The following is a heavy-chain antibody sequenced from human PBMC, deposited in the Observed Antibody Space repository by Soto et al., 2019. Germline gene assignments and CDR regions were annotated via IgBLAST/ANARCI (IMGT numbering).Heavy chain of an antibody. CDR2: ISAYNGNT. J-gene: IGHJ6*02. D-gene: IGHD1-26*01. V-gene: IGHV1-18*01. CDR1: GYTFTSYG. CDR3: AREGSRPYYYYGMDV. Sequence: QVQLVRSGAEVKKPGASVKVSCKASGYTFTSYGFSWVRQAPGQGLEWMGWISAYNGNTNYAQKLQGRVTMTTDTSXXTAYMELRSLRSDDTAVYYCAREGSRPYYYYGMDVWGQGTTVTVSS.